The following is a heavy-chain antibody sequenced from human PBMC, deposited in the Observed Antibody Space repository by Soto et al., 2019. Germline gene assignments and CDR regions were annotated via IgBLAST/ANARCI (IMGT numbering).Heavy chain of an antibody. D-gene: IGHD3-22*01. CDR3: ARGQPTYDFTRTPNWFDP. J-gene: IGHJ5*02. Sequence: ASVKVSCKASGYTFTSYYMHWVRQAPGQGLEWMGIINPSGGSTSYAQKFQGRVTMTRDTSTSTVYMGLSSLRSEDTAVYYCARGQPTYDFTRTPNWFDPWGQGTLVTVSS. CDR2: INPSGGST. V-gene: IGHV1-46*01. CDR1: GYTFTSYY.